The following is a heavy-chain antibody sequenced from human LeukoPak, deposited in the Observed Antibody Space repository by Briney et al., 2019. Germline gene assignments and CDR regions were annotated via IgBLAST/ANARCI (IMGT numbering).Heavy chain of an antibody. J-gene: IGHJ4*02. CDR3: ARLRAGWEPTPHYFDY. Sequence: GESLKISCKGSGYSFTSYWIGWVRQMPGKGLEWMGIIYPGDSDTRYSPSFQGQVTISADKSITTAYLQWSSLKASDTAMYYCARLRAGWEPTPHYFDYWGQGTLDTVSS. D-gene: IGHD1-26*01. CDR2: IYPGDSDT. CDR1: GYSFTSYW. V-gene: IGHV5-51*01.